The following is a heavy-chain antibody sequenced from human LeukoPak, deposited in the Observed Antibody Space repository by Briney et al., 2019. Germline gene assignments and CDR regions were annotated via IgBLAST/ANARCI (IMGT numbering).Heavy chain of an antibody. J-gene: IGHJ4*02. CDR3: SGHMTSADY. Sequence: GGALRLSCAASGFTFSDAWMNWVRQAPGKGLEGVARIKSKVHGGTTDYGAPVNGRFTILRDDSENKLYLQMNSLKTEDTGVYYCSGHMTSADYWGQGTLVTVSS. V-gene: IGHV3-15*01. D-gene: IGHD4-11*01. CDR2: IKSKVHGGTT. CDR1: GFTFSDAW.